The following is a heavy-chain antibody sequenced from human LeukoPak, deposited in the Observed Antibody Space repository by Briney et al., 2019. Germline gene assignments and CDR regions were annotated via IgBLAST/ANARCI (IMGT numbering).Heavy chain of an antibody. Sequence: GGSLRLSCAASGFTFSSYSMNWVRQAPGKGLEWVSYISSSSSTIYYADSVKGRFTISRDNVKNSLYLQMNSLRAEDTAVYYCARDSIAVAGTYAFDIWGQGTMVTVSS. D-gene: IGHD6-19*01. J-gene: IGHJ3*02. CDR3: ARDSIAVAGTYAFDI. CDR1: GFTFSSYS. CDR2: ISSSSSTI. V-gene: IGHV3-48*01.